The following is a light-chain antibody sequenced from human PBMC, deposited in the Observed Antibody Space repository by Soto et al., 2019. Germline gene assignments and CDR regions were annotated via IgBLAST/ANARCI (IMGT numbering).Light chain of an antibody. J-gene: IGLJ1*01. V-gene: IGLV2-14*03. CDR3: SSYTSSSTRV. CDR1: SSDVGGYNY. CDR2: DVS. Sequence: QSALTQPTSVSGSPGQSITISCTGTSSDVGGYNYLSWYQHHPGKAPKLMIYDVSDRPSGVSNRFSGSKSGNTASLTISGLQTEDEADHYCSSYTSSSTRVFVTGTKVTVL.